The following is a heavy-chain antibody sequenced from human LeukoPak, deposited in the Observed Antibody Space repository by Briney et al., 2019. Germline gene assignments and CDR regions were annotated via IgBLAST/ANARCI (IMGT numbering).Heavy chain of an antibody. J-gene: IGHJ4*02. CDR1: GFTFSSHD. CDR3: ARDPPPSSSFYGGNPPFDY. V-gene: IGHV3-13*01. D-gene: IGHD4-23*01. CDR2: ISTTGAT. Sequence: PGGSLRLSCAASGFTFSSHDMHWVRLPTGKGLEWVSGISTTGATYYPGSVKGRFTISRDNAKNTLYLQMNSLRAEDTAVYYCARDPPPSSSFYGGNPPFDYWGQGTLVTVSS.